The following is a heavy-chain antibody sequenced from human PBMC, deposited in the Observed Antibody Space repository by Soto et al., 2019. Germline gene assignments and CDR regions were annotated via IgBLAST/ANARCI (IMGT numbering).Heavy chain of an antibody. D-gene: IGHD1-7*01. J-gene: IGHJ4*02. CDR1: GFTFSTYA. CDR3: AKQLELPHYYFDY. Sequence: GGSLRLSCAASGFTFSTYAMSWVRQAPGKGLEWVSAIGGRGGSTYYADSVKGRFTISRDNSKNTLYLRVNNLRAEDTAVYYCAKQLELPHYYFDYWGQGTLVTVSS. CDR2: IGGRGGST. V-gene: IGHV3-23*01.